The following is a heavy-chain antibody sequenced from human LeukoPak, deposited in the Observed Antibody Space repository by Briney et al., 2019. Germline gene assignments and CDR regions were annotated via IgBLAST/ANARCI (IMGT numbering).Heavy chain of an antibody. J-gene: IGHJ4*02. D-gene: IGHD5-18*01. CDR2: ISYEGSNK. V-gene: IGHV3-30*04. Sequence: GRSLRLSCAAPGFTFSSYAMHWVRQAPGKGLDWVSVISYEGSNKYYADSVKGRFTIPRDHSKNTLYLQMNSLRAEDTAVYYCARDIHRLEDSYGSDYWGQGTLVTVSS. CDR3: ARDIHRLEDSYGSDY. CDR1: GFTFSSYA.